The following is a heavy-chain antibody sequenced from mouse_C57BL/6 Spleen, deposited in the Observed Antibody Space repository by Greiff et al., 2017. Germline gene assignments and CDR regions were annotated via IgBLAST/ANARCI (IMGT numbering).Heavy chain of an antibody. CDR1: GFTFSDYG. CDR2: ISSGSSTI. Sequence: VQLKQSGGGLVKPGGSLKLSCAASGFTFSDYGMHWVRQAPEKGLEWVAYISSGSSTIYYADTVKGRFTISRDNAKNTLFLQMTSLRSEDTAMYYCARKDYGSSPYYFDYWGQGTTLTVSS. V-gene: IGHV5-17*01. D-gene: IGHD1-1*01. CDR3: ARKDYGSSPYYFDY. J-gene: IGHJ2*01.